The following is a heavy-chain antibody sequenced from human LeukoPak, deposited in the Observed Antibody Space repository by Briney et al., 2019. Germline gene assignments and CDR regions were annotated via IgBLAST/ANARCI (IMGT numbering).Heavy chain of an antibody. D-gene: IGHD2-15*01. V-gene: IGHV4-34*01. CDR3: ARGRLVAVVAATRGSWFDP. CDR2: INHSGST. CDR1: GGSFSGYY. J-gene: IGHJ5*02. Sequence: SETLSLTCAVYGGSFSGYYWSWIRQPPGKGLEWIGEINHSGSTNYNPSLKSRVTISVDTSKNQFSLKLSSVTAADTAVYYCARGRLVAVVAATRGSWFDPWGQGTLVTVSS.